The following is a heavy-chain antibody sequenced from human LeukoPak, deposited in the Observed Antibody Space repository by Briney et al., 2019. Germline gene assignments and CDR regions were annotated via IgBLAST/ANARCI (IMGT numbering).Heavy chain of an antibody. Sequence: PGGSLRLSCAASGFTFSVTWMSWVRQAPGRGLEWVGRFKSKAAGGTTDYAAPVAGRFTTSRDDSKNMLYLQMNSLKTEDTAVYYCTRGAPQADVFGIWGQGTMVTVSS. CDR2: FKSKAAGGTT. CDR1: GFTFSVTW. CDR3: TRGAPQADVFGI. V-gene: IGHV3-15*01. J-gene: IGHJ3*02. D-gene: IGHD1-26*01.